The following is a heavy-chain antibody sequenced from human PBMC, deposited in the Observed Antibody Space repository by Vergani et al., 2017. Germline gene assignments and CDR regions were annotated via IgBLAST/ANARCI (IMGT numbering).Heavy chain of an antibody. Sequence: QVQLQESGPGLVKPSQTLSLTCTVSGGSISSGGYYWSWIRQHPGKGLEWIGYIYYSGSTYYNPSLKSRVTISVDKSKNQFSLKLSSVTAADTAVYYCARGDSSGYSSGRVDAFDIWGQGTMVTVSS. CDR2: IYYSGST. D-gene: IGHD3-22*01. CDR3: ARGDSSGYSSGRVDAFDI. CDR1: GGSISSGGYY. J-gene: IGHJ3*02. V-gene: IGHV4-31*03.